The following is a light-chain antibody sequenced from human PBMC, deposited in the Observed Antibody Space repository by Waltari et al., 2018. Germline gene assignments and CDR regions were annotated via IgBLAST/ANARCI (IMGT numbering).Light chain of an antibody. Sequence: DIVMTQSPASLAVSLGERATIHCKSSQSVLSSASNENYLAWYQQKAGQPPKLLIYWASTRESRVPDRFSGSGSGTDFTLTISSLQAEDVAVYYCQQYSSSPFTFGPGTRVDIK. V-gene: IGKV4-1*01. J-gene: IGKJ3*01. CDR3: QQYSSSPFT. CDR1: QSVLSSASNENY. CDR2: WAS.